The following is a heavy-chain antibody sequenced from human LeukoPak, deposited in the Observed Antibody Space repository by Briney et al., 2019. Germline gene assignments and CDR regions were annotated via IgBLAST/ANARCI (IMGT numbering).Heavy chain of an antibody. CDR3: ARDAAVAGMGY. D-gene: IGHD6-19*01. Sequence: ASVKVSCKASGYKFTGYYMHWVRQASGQGLVWMVWINPNSGGTNYAEEFQSRDTMTRDTSISTAYMEVSRLRSDDTAVYYCARDAAVAGMGYWGQGTLVTVSS. CDR2: INPNSGGT. J-gene: IGHJ4*02. CDR1: GYKFTGYY. V-gene: IGHV1-2*02.